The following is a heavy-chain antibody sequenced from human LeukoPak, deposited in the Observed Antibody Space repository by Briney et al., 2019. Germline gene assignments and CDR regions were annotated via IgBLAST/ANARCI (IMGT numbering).Heavy chain of an antibody. CDR3: ARAGYSYGTGYYFDY. CDR2: VYYTGAT. V-gene: IGHV4-59*01. Sequence: SETLSLTCTVSGGSISSYYWSWIRLPPGKGLEWIGYVYYTGATYYNPSLKSRVTISLDTSKNQFSLKLSSVTAADAAVYYCARAGYSYGTGYYFDYWGQGALVTVSS. CDR1: GGSISSYY. J-gene: IGHJ4*02. D-gene: IGHD5-18*01.